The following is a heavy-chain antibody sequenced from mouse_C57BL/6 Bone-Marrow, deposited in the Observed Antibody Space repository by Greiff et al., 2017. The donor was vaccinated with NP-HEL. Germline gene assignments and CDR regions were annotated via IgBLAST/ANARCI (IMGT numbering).Heavy chain of an antibody. D-gene: IGHD2-3*01. V-gene: IGHV1-5*01. Sequence: VQLQQSGTVLARPGASVKMSCKTSGYTFTSYWMHWVKQRPGQGPEWIGAIYPGNSDTSYNQKFKGKAKLTAVTSASTAYMELSSLTNEDSAVYYCTVVRWLLLFAYWGQGTLVTVSA. J-gene: IGHJ3*01. CDR1: GYTFTSYW. CDR2: IYPGNSDT. CDR3: TVVRWLLLFAY.